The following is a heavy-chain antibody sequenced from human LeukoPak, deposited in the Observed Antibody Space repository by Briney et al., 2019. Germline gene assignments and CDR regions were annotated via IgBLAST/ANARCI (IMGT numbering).Heavy chain of an antibody. V-gene: IGHV3-23*01. D-gene: IGHD3-16*01. Sequence: PGGSLRLSRAPSGFTFSNYGISWVREAPGRGVEWVSGISGSGGSTYYTDSVKGRCTISRDNSKNTVYLQMNSLRAEDTAVYYCAKWGGYGDYWGEGTLVTVSS. CDR3: AKWGGYGDY. J-gene: IGHJ4*02. CDR2: ISGSGGST. CDR1: GFTFSNYG.